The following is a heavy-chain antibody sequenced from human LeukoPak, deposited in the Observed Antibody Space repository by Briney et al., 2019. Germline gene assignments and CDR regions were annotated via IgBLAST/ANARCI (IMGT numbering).Heavy chain of an antibody. J-gene: IGHJ4*02. CDR1: GGSISSYY. V-gene: IGHV4-59*01. CDR2: LFYSGST. CDR3: ATVAVIRGVTYFDY. D-gene: IGHD3-10*01. Sequence: SETLSLTCTVSGGSISSYYWSWIRQPPGKGLEWIAYLFYSGSTDYNPSLESRVTISVDTSKNQFSLKLRSVTAAGTAVYYCATVAVIRGVTYFDYWGQGTLVTVSS.